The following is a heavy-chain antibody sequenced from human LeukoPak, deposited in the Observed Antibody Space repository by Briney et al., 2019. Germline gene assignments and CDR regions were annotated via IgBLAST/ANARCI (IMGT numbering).Heavy chain of an antibody. J-gene: IGHJ4*02. CDR3: ARRRLEKGTTVTSAFDY. CDR1: GFSLSTSGVG. V-gene: IGHV2-5*01. Sequence: AGPTLVKPTQSPTLTCTFSGFSLSTSGVGVGWIRQPPGKALECLALIYWNDGKDYSPSLRSRLTITKDISKNQVVLTMTNMDPVDTTTYFCARRRLEKGTTVTSAFDYWGQGTLVTVSS. D-gene: IGHD4-17*01. CDR2: IYWNDGK.